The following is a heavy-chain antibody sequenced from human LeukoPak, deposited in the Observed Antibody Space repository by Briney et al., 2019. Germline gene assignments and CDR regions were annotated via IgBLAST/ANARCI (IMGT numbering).Heavy chain of an antibody. Sequence: PSETLSLTCTVSGGSISSYYWSWIRQPPGKGLEWIGYIYYSGSTNYNPSLKSRVTVSVETSKNQFSLKLTSVTAADTAVYYCASGPRVGTGSGFDYWGQGTLVTVSS. J-gene: IGHJ4*02. V-gene: IGHV4-59*12. D-gene: IGHD2-8*02. CDR2: IYYSGST. CDR1: GGSISSYY. CDR3: ASGPRVGTGSGFDY.